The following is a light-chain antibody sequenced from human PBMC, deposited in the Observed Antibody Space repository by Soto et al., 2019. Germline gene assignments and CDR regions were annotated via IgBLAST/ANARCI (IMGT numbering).Light chain of an antibody. Sequence: DIQMTQSPSSLSASVGERVTITCRASQSVSTYLNWFQQKPGKAPKLLIYATSTLQSGVPSRFSGSGSGTDFTLTISGLQPDDFATYYCQQSYSTPLTFGGGTKVEI. CDR2: ATS. CDR3: QQSYSTPLT. V-gene: IGKV1-39*01. J-gene: IGKJ4*01. CDR1: QSVSTY.